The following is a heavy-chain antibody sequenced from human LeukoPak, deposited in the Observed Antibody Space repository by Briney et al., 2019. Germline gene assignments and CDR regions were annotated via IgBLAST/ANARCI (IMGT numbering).Heavy chain of an antibody. CDR2: ISSSGSTI. CDR1: GFTFSDYY. D-gene: IGHD6-13*01. V-gene: IGHV3-11*01. CDR3: AKSSGHSSSWYYFDY. J-gene: IGHJ4*02. Sequence: GGSLRLSCAASGFTFSDYYMSWIRQAPGKGLEWVSYISSSGSTIYYADSVKGRFTISRDNSKNTLSLQMNSLRPDDTAVYYCAKSSGHSSSWYYFDYWGQGTLVTVSS.